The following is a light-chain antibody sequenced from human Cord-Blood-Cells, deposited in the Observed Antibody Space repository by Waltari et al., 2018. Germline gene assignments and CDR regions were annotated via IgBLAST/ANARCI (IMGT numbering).Light chain of an antibody. CDR3: QQYGSSPYT. J-gene: IGKJ2*01. CDR2: GAS. Sequence: EIVLTQSPGPLSLSPGERATLSCRASQSVSSSYLAWYQQKPGQAPRLLIYGASSRATDIPDRFSGSGSGTDFTLTISRLEPEDFAVYYCQQYGSSPYTFGQGTKLEIK. V-gene: IGKV3-20*01. CDR1: QSVSSSY.